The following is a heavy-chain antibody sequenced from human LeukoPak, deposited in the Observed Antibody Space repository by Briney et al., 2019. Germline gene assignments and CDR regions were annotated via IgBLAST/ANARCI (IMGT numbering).Heavy chain of an antibody. V-gene: IGHV3-53*01. CDR2: IYSDNT. CDR3: ARRAGAYSHPYDY. J-gene: IGHJ4*02. D-gene: IGHD4/OR15-4a*01. Sequence: GGSLRLSCIASGFTVSSNSMSWVLQAPGKGLEWVSFIYSDNTHYSDSVKGRFTISRDNSKNTLYLQMNSLRAEDTAVYYCARRAGAYSHPYDYWGQGTLVTVSS. CDR1: GFTVSSNS.